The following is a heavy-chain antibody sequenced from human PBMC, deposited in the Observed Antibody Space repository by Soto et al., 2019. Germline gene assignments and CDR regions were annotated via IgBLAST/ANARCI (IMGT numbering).Heavy chain of an antibody. D-gene: IGHD4-17*01. CDR1: GGSISSGAHY. CDR3: ARDRYGVPRGDYFDS. Sequence: SETVSLTCTVSGGSISSGAHYWSWIRQLPGKGLEWIGNIYYSGSNYYNPSPKSRVTISVDTSNNQFSLNLSSVTAADTAIYYCARDRYGVPRGDYFDSWGQGILVTVSS. CDR2: IYYSGSN. J-gene: IGHJ4*02. V-gene: IGHV4-31*03.